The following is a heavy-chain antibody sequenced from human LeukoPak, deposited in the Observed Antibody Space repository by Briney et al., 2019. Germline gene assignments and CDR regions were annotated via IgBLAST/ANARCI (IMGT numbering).Heavy chain of an antibody. CDR3: AKNRKSSSSDFDY. CDR2: ICSSSSFI. V-gene: IGHV3-21*06. Sequence: GGSLRLSCAASGFTFSIYSLNWVRQAPGKGLEWVSSICSSSSFISYADSVKGRFTISRDNAKNSLYLQMNSLRAEDTAVYYCAKNRKSSSSDFDYWGQGTLVTVSS. D-gene: IGHD6-6*01. CDR1: GFTFSIYS. J-gene: IGHJ4*02.